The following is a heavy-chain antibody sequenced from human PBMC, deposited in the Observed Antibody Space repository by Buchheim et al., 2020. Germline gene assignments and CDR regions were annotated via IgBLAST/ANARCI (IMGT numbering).Heavy chain of an antibody. CDR3: ARDGSRFGELSSHYYFYGMDV. D-gene: IGHD3-10*01. CDR2: ITPYNGDT. J-gene: IGHJ6*02. CDR1: GYTFASYG. Sequence: QVQLVQSGNEVKKPGASVKVSCKTSGYTFASYGLSWVRQAPGQGLEWMGWITPYNGDTNYAQKVQGRVTMTTDTSTNTAYMELRSLRSDDTAIYYCARDGSRFGELSSHYYFYGMDVWGQGTT. V-gene: IGHV1-18*01.